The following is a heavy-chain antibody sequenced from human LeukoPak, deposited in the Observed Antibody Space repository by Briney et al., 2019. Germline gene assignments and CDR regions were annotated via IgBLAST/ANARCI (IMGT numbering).Heavy chain of an antibody. Sequence: GGSLRLSCAASGFTFSNYWMSWVRQAPGKGLEWEANIKQDGSEKYYVDSVKGRFTISRDNSKSTLEMQMNSLRAEDTALYYCVKEANGFDMWGLGTMVTVSS. V-gene: IGHV3-7*01. CDR1: GFTFSNYW. CDR3: VKEANGFDM. D-gene: IGHD2-8*01. CDR2: IKQDGSEK. J-gene: IGHJ3*02.